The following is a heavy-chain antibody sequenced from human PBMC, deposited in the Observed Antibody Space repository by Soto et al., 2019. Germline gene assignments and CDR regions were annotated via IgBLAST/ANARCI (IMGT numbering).Heavy chain of an antibody. V-gene: IGHV3-30*03. J-gene: IGHJ5*02. D-gene: IGHD2-8*02. CDR3: PGGAASAT. Sequence: QVQLVESGGDVVQPGRSLRLSCAASGFTFSSYGMHWVRQAPGKGLEWVAVISKDGNVKYYAESVKGRFTISRDNSKNTLYWQMNGRGAEDPAPYYFPGGAASATWGQGPLVTVSS. CDR2: ISKDGNVK. CDR1: GFTFSSYG.